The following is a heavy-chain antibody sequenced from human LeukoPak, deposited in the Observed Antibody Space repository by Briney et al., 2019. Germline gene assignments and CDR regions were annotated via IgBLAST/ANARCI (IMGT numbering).Heavy chain of an antibody. CDR1: GFTFSSYE. J-gene: IGHJ3*02. CDR2: ISSSGSTI. D-gene: IGHD2-15*01. Sequence: GGSLRLSCAASGFTFSSYEMSWVRQAPGKGLEWVSYISSSGSTIYYTDSVKGRFTISRDNAKNSLYLQMNSLRAEDTAVYYCATIPGGGLGYCSGGSCAASGAFDIWGQGTMVTVSS. V-gene: IGHV3-48*03. CDR3: ATIPGGGLGYCSGGSCAASGAFDI.